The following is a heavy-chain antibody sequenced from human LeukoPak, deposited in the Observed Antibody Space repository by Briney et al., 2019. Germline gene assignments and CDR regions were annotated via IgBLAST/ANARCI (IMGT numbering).Heavy chain of an antibody. V-gene: IGHV3-74*01. CDR2: INSDGSST. CDR3: ARGPYYYDSSGYRPG. CDR1: GFTFSSYW. Sequence: PGGSLRLSCAASGFTFSSYWMPWVRQAPGKGLVWVSRINSDGSSTSYADSVKGRFTISRDNAKNTLYLQMNSLRAEDTAVYYCARGPYYYDSSGYRPGWGQGTLVTVSS. D-gene: IGHD3-22*01. J-gene: IGHJ4*02.